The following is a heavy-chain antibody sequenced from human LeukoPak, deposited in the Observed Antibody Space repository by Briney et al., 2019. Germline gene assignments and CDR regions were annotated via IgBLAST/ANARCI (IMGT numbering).Heavy chain of an antibody. J-gene: IGHJ6*02. CDR2: MYFGGGT. Sequence: SETLSLTCAVSGGSISSYQWTWLRQTPEKGLEWIGNMYFGGGTDYNPSLMSRVSTSVDTSKNQFSLKLTSVTAADTAVYFCARYIVVLPARRDYYGVDVWGQGTTVTVSS. D-gene: IGHD2-2*01. CDR3: ARYIVVLPARRDYYGVDV. CDR1: GGSISSYQ. V-gene: IGHV4-59*01.